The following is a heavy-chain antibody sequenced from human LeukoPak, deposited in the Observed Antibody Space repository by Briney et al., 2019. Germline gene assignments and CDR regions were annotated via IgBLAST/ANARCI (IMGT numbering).Heavy chain of an antibody. V-gene: IGHV3-9*01. CDR3: AKDSVKQWLVSLGMDV. Sequence: PGRSLRLSCAASGFTFDDYAMHWVRQAPGKGLEWVSGISWNSGSIGYADSVKGRFTISRDNAKNSLYLQMNSLRAEDTALYYCAKDSVKQWLVSLGMDVWGQGTTVTVSS. CDR1: GFTFDDYA. D-gene: IGHD6-19*01. J-gene: IGHJ6*02. CDR2: ISWNSGSI.